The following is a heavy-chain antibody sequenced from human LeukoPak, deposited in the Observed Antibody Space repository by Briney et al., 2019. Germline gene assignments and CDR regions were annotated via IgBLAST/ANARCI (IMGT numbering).Heavy chain of an antibody. CDR2: ISAYNGNT. CDR1: GYTFTSYR. D-gene: IGHD4-11*01. CDR3: ARSGMTTVPSYYYYYIDV. J-gene: IGHJ6*03. Sequence: ASVKVSCKASGYTFTSYRISWVRHAPGHGLEWMGWISAYNGNTNYAQKTQGRVTMTTDTSTSTAYMELRSLRSDDTAVYYCARSGMTTVPSYYYYYIDVWGKGTTVTVSS. V-gene: IGHV1-18*01.